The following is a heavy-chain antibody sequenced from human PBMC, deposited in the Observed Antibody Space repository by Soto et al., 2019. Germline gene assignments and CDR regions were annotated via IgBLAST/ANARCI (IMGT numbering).Heavy chain of an antibody. CDR1: GFTFSSYA. D-gene: IGHD3-3*01. CDR3: AKENHDFWSGYNY. CDR2: ISGSGGST. V-gene: IGHV3-23*01. J-gene: IGHJ4*02. Sequence: PGGSLRLSCAASGFTFSSYAVSWVRQAPGKELEWVSAISGSGGSTYYADSVKGRFTISRDNSKNTLYLQMNSLRAEDTAVYYCAKENHDFWSGYNYWGQGTLVTVSS.